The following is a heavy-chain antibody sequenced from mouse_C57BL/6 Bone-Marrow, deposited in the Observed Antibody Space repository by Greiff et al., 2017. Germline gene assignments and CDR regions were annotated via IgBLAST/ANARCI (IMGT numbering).Heavy chain of an antibody. Sequence: VQLQQSGPELVKPGASVKIPCKASGYTFTDYNMDWVKQSHGTSLEWIGDINPNNGGPIYNQKFKGKATLTVDKSSSTAFMELRSLASEDTAVYYCARRGGNPYYFDYWGQGTTLTVSS. J-gene: IGHJ2*01. CDR2: INPNNGGP. CDR1: GYTFTDYN. CDR3: ARRGGNPYYFDY. V-gene: IGHV1-18*01. D-gene: IGHD2-1*01.